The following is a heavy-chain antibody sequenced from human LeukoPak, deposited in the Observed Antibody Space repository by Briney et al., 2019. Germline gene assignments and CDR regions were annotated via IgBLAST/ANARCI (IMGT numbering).Heavy chain of an antibody. J-gene: IGHJ4*02. V-gene: IGHV3-64*01. CDR3: ARDSAFDY. CDR1: GFTFSSYA. Sequence: GGSLRLSCAASGFTFSSYAMHWVRQAPGKGLEYVSAISSNGGSTYYANSVKGRFTISRDNSKNTLYLRMGSLRAEDMAVYYCARDSAFDYWGQGTLVTVSS. CDR2: ISSNGGST. D-gene: IGHD3-10*01.